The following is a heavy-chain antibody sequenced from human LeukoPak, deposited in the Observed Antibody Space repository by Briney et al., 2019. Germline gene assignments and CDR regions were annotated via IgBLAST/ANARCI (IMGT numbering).Heavy chain of an antibody. J-gene: IGHJ6*02. CDR2: IKSGGSST. V-gene: IGHV3-74*01. CDR1: GFTFSNYW. Sequence: GGSLRLSCAASGFTFSNYWMHWVRQAPGEALMWVSRIKSGGSSTTYADSVKGRFTISRDNAKNTLYLQMNSLRAEDTAVYYCSRDSLSSCGGDCYSGLDVWGQGTTVTVSS. CDR3: SRDSLSSCGGDCYSGLDV. D-gene: IGHD2-21*02.